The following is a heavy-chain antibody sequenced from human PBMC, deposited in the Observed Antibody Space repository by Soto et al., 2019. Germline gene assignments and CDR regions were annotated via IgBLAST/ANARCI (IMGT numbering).Heavy chain of an antibody. CDR1: GGTFSSYA. CDR2: IIPIFGTA. Sequence: QVQLVQSWAEVKKPGSSVKVSCKASGGTFSSYAISWVRQAPGQGLEWMGGIIPIFGTANYAQKFQGRVTITADESTSTAYMELSSLRSEDTAVYYCASQYSSGWYTYYFDYWGQGTLVTVSS. D-gene: IGHD6-19*01. J-gene: IGHJ4*02. CDR3: ASQYSSGWYTYYFDY. V-gene: IGHV1-69*01.